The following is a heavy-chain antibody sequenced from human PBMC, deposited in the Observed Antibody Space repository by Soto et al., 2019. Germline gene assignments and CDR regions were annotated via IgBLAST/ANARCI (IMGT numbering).Heavy chain of an antibody. V-gene: IGHV3-33*01. CDR2: IWYDGSNK. CDR1: GFTFSSYG. CDR3: ATLWGASREDT. Sequence: QVQLVESGGGVVQPGRSLRLSCAASGFTFSSYGMHWVRQAPGKGLEWVAVIWYDGSNKYYADSVKGRFTISRDNSKNSLYLQMNSLGAEDRAVYSFATLWGASREDTWGQGTLAPVSS. D-gene: IGHD3-16*01. J-gene: IGHJ4*02.